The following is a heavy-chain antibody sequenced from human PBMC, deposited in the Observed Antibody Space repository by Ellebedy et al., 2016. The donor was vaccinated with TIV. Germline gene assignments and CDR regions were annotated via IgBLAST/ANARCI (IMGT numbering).Heavy chain of an antibody. CDR3: AGGLELGSPYYYYYMDV. CDR1: GGSISSYY. CDR2: IYYSGST. Sequence: SETLSLXXTVSGGSISSYYWSWIRQPPGKGLEWIGYIYYSGSTNYNPSLKSRVTISVDTSKNQFSLKLSSVTAADTAVYYCAGGLELGSPYYYYYMDVWGKGTTVTVSS. J-gene: IGHJ6*03. D-gene: IGHD1-7*01. V-gene: IGHV4-59*13.